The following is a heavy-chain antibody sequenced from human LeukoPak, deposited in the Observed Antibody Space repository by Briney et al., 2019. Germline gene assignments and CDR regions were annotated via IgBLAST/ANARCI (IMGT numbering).Heavy chain of an antibody. CDR1: GGTFSSYA. CDR3: ARSSGSDDAFDI. CDR2: IIPIFGTA. J-gene: IGHJ3*02. V-gene: IGHV1-69*05. Sequence: SVKVSRKASGGTFSSYAISWVRQAPGQGLEWMGRIIPIFGTANYAQKFQGRVTITTDESTSTAYMELSSLRSEDTAVYYCARSSGSDDAFDIWGQGTMVTVSS. D-gene: IGHD3-22*01.